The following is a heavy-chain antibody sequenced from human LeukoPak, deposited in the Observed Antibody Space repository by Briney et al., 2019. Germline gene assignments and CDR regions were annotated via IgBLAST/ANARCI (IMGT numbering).Heavy chain of an antibody. Sequence: SETLSLTCAVYGGSFSGYYWSWIRQPPGKGLEWIGEINHSGSTNYNPSLKSRVTISVDTSKNQFSLKLSSVTAADTAVYYCARHLGGSYFDYWGQGTLVTVSS. J-gene: IGHJ4*02. CDR1: GGSFSGYY. CDR3: ARHLGGSYFDY. V-gene: IGHV4-34*01. D-gene: IGHD1-26*01. CDR2: INHSGST.